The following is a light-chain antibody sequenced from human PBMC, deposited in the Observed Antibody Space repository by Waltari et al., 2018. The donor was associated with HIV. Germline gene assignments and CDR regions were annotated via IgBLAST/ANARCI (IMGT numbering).Light chain of an antibody. CDR2: EVT. J-gene: IGLJ2*01. CDR3: CSYAGSNSVL. Sequence: QSALTQISSVSGSPGQSITISCTGTSSDVGSYKRVSWYQHHPGKAPKLIIYEVTKRPSGMSDRFSASKSGSTASLTISGLQAEDEADYYCCSYAGSNSVLFGGGTKLTVL. V-gene: IGLV2-23*02. CDR1: SSDVGSYKR.